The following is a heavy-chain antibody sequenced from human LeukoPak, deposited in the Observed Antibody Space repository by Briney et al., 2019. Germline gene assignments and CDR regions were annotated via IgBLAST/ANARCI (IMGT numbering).Heavy chain of an antibody. CDR1: GFTFSNYW. Sequence: GGSLRLSCAASGFTFSNYWMSWVRQAPGKGLGWVANINEGGSWSVVSVKGRFTISRDNAKNLLHLQMSDVRGDDTAAYYCARHIPGGACFLDSWGQGTLVSVSS. D-gene: IGHD2-21*02. V-gene: IGHV3-7*01. J-gene: IGHJ5*01. CDR3: ARHIPGGACFLDS. CDR2: INEGGSW.